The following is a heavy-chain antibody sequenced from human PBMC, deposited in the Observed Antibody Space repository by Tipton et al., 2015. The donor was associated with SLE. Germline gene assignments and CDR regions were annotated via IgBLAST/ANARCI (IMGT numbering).Heavy chain of an antibody. Sequence: TLSLTCTVSGGSISPYYWTWIRQPPGKGLEWIGYIYYSGGTNYNPSLKSRVTISVDTSKNQFSLILSAVTDADTAVYYCSRGDPRHDGSVGYCDTWGQGALVTVSS. J-gene: IGHJ4*02. CDR2: IYYSGGT. D-gene: IGHD3-10*01. CDR3: SRGDPRHDGSVGYCDT. V-gene: IGHV4-59*12. CDR1: GGSISPYY.